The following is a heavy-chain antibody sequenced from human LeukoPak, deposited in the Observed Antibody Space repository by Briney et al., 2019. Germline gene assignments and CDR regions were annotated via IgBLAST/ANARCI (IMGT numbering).Heavy chain of an antibody. D-gene: IGHD2-15*01. V-gene: IGHV4-39*01. CDR3: ASPKYCSGGSCYSGWYFDL. CDR2: IYYSGST. CDR1: GGSISSSSDY. Sequence: SETLSLTCTVSGGSISSSSDYWGWIRQPPGKGLEWIGSIYYSGSTYYNPSLKSRVTISVDTSKNQFSLKLSSVTAADTAVYYCASPKYCSGGSCYSGWYFDLWGRGTLVTVSS. J-gene: IGHJ2*01.